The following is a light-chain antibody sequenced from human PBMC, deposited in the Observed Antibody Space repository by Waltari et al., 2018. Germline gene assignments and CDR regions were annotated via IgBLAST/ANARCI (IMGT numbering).Light chain of an antibody. J-gene: IGKJ1*01. CDR1: QGVRND. CDR2: AAS. Sequence: AIQMTQSPSSLSASIGARVTIPCRASQGVRNDVGWYQQKPGKAPKLLVYAASTLHIGVPSRFSGSGSDTDFTLTVTSLQPEDFATYYCLQDYSYPRTFGQGTRVEIK. CDR3: LQDYSYPRT. V-gene: IGKV1-6*01.